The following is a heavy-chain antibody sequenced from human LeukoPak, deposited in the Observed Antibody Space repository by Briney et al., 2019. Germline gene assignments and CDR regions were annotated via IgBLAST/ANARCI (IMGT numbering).Heavy chain of an antibody. J-gene: IGHJ6*02. CDR2: IKQDGSEK. D-gene: IGHD3-22*01. V-gene: IGHV3-7*01. CDR1: GFTFSSYW. CDR3: ARELDDSSGYYFGMDV. Sequence: GGSLRLSCAASGFTFSSYWMSWVRQAPGKGLEWVANIKQDGSEKYYVDSVKGRFTISRDNAKNSLYLQMNSLRAEDTAVYYCARELDDSSGYYFGMDVWGQGTTVTVSS.